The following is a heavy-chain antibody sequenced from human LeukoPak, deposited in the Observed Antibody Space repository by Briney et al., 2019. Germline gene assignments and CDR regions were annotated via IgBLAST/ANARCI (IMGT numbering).Heavy chain of an antibody. Sequence: SETLSLTCAVYGGSFSDYYWSWIRQPPGKGLEWIGYIYYSGSTNYNPSLKSRVTISVDTSKNQFSLKLSSVTAADTAVYYCARDGKEFWFDPWGQGTLVTVSS. CDR3: ARDGKEFWFDP. CDR2: IYYSGST. CDR1: GGSFSDYY. D-gene: IGHD1-1*01. J-gene: IGHJ5*02. V-gene: IGHV4-59*01.